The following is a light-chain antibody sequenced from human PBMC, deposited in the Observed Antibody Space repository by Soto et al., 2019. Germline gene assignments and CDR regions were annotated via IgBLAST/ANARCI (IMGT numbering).Light chain of an antibody. CDR1: SSDVGAYKY. V-gene: IGLV2-14*01. CDR3: NSYAGNITTFV. CDR2: EVS. J-gene: IGLJ1*01. Sequence: QSALTQPASVSGSPGQSVTISCTGTSSDVGAYKYVSWYQQHPGKAPKLMIYEVSNRPSGVSNRFSGSKSGNTASLTISGLQADDEADYYCNSYAGNITTFVFGNGTKVTVL.